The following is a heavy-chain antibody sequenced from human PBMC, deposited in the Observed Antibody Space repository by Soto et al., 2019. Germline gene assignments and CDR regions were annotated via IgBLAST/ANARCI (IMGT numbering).Heavy chain of an antibody. Sequence: HPGGSLRLSCAASGFTFSSYSMNWVRQAPGKGLEWVSYISSSSSTIYYADSVKGRFTISGDNAKNTAYLQMNSLKTEDTAVYYCTRLWWGSGGPPLDYWGQGTLVTVSS. CDR2: ISSSSSTI. V-gene: IGHV3-48*01. D-gene: IGHD3-16*01. CDR3: TRLWWGSGGPPLDY. CDR1: GFTFSSYS. J-gene: IGHJ4*02.